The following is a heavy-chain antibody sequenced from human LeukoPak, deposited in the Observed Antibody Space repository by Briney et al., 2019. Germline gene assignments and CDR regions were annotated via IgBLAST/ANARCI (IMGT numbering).Heavy chain of an antibody. CDR1: GYTFTSYG. J-gene: IGHJ6*02. Sequence: ASVKVSCKASGYTFTSYGISWVRQAPGQGLEWMGWISAYNGNTNYAQKLQGRVTMTTDTSTSTAYMELRSLRSDDTAVYYCARGGGQQLNYYYYGMDVWGPGTTVTVSS. V-gene: IGHV1-18*01. CDR2: ISAYNGNT. D-gene: IGHD6-13*01. CDR3: ARGGGQQLNYYYYGMDV.